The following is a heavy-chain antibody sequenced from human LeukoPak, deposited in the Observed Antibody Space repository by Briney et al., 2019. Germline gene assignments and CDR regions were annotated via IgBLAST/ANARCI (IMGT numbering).Heavy chain of an antibody. CDR1: GFTFSTYA. CDR2: ISYNGSHQ. D-gene: IGHD3-3*01. V-gene: IGHV3-30*04. CDR3: ATSIRRITISS. Sequence: PGRSLRLSCAASGFTFSTYAMHWVRQAPGKGLEWLTVISYNGSHQYYSDSVRGRFTISRDNSRNSVFLQINRLGPEDTAVYYCATSIRRITISSWGQGTLVTVSS. J-gene: IGHJ4*02.